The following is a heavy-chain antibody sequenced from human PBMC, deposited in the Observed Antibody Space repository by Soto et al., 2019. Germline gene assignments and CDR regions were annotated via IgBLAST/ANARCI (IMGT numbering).Heavy chain of an antibody. CDR3: ARETGENWIYEAN. Sequence: QVQQQESGPGLVKPSDTLSLTCRVSGAYISVFSWSWIRQPAGKGLEWIGRITINGNTQKNPSFNSLSTMSIDTSRNHCSLNLQSATAADTALFYCARETGENWIYEANWGPGTLVTVAS. J-gene: IGHJ1*01. V-gene: IGHV4-4*07. CDR2: ITINGNT. CDR1: GAYISVFS. D-gene: IGHD1-7*01.